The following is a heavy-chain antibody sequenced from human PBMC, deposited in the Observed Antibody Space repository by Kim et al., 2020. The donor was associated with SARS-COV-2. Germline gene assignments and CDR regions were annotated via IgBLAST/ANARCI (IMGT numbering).Heavy chain of an antibody. CDR3: ARDRGDYATVVDAFDI. D-gene: IGHD4-17*01. J-gene: IGHJ3*02. Sequence: GGSLRLSCAASGFTFSSYGMHWVRQAPGKGLEWVAVIWYDGSNKYYADSVKGRFTISRDNSKNTLYLQMNSLRAEDTAVYYCARDRGDYATVVDAFDIWGQGTMVTVSS. CDR2: IWYDGSNK. CDR1: GFTFSSYG. V-gene: IGHV3-33*01.